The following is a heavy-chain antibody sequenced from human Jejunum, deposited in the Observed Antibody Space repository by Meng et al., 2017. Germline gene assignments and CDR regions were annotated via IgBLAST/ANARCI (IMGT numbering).Heavy chain of an antibody. CDR3: ASSAMDV. V-gene: IGHV4-4*02. CDR1: GASISGSDW. Sequence: SETLSLTCAVSGASISGSDWWSWVRQSPGKVLEWIGEMHHSGRTNYNPSLKSRVTTSVDKSKNHFSLTLRSVTAADTAVYYCASSAMDVWGQGTTVTVSS. D-gene: IGHD6-25*01. CDR2: MHHSGRT. J-gene: IGHJ6*02.